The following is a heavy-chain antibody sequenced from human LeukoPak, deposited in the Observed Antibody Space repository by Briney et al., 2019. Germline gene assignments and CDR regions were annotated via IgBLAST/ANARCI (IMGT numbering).Heavy chain of an antibody. CDR1: GGSFSGYY. D-gene: IGHD6-19*01. V-gene: IGHV4-34*01. J-gene: IGHJ4*02. Sequence: SETLSLTCAVYGGSFSGYYWSWIRQPPGKGLEWIGEINHSGSTNYNPSLKSRVTISVDTSKNQFSLKLSSVTAADTAVYYCARYKQWLVRTEYYFDYWGQGTLVTVSS. CDR2: INHSGST. CDR3: ARYKQWLVRTEYYFDY.